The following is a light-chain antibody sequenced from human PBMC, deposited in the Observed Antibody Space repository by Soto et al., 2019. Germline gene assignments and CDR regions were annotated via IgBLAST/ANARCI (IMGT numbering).Light chain of an antibody. V-gene: IGKV3-11*01. J-gene: IGKJ5*01. CDR1: QSVTTY. CDR3: QQRSNWPPVIT. Sequence: EVVLTQSPATLSLSPGERATLSCRASQSVTTYLAWYQQKPGQPPRLLIYDASTRATGIPARFSGSGSGTDFTLTISSIEPEDFAVYYCQQRSNWPPVITFGQGTRLEIK. CDR2: DAS.